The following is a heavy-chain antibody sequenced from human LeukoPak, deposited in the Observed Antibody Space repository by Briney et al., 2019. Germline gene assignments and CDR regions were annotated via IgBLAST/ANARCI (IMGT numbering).Heavy chain of an antibody. J-gene: IGHJ3*02. CDR3: ARDLEYSYGLDI. CDR1: GDSISSGYY. Sequence: PSQTLSLTCIVSGDSISSGYYWSWIRQPPGKGLEWIGYIHYSGSTNYNPSLKSRVTISVDTSKNQFSLKLSSVTAADTAVYYCARDLEYSYGLDIWGQGTMVTVSS. D-gene: IGHD5-18*01. CDR2: IHYSGST. V-gene: IGHV4-59*08.